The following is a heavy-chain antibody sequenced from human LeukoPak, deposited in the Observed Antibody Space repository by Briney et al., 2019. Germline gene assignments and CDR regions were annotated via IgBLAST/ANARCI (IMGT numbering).Heavy chain of an antibody. Sequence: PGGSLRLSCAASGFTFSSYIMNWVRQAPGKGLEWVSSISSSSSYIYYADSVKGRFTISRDNAKNSLYLQMNSLRAEDTAVYYCARDGYDSSYFDYWGQGTLVTVSS. J-gene: IGHJ4*02. CDR2: ISSSSSYI. CDR3: ARDGYDSSYFDY. V-gene: IGHV3-21*01. D-gene: IGHD3-22*01. CDR1: GFTFSSYI.